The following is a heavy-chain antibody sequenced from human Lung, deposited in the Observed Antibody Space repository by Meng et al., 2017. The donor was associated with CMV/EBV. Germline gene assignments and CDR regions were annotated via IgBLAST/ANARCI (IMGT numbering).Heavy chain of an antibody. CDR1: GFTFSSYW. D-gene: IGHD3-22*01. V-gene: IGHV3-74*03. J-gene: IGHJ6*02. Sequence: ESLKISCAASGFTFSSYWMHWVRQTPGKGLVWVSHIISDGSNTTYADSVKGRFTISRDNAKNMLYLQMNSLRAEDTAVYYCARELYYDAPVYYHYGMDVWGQGTTVTVSS. CDR3: ARELYYDAPVYYHYGMDV. CDR2: IISDGSNT.